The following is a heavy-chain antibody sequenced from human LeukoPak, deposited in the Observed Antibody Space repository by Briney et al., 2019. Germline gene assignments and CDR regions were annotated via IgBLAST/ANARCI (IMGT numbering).Heavy chain of an antibody. CDR2: VYYSGST. D-gene: IGHD6-19*01. V-gene: IGHV4-61*01. Sequence: SETLSLTCAVSGVSVSSANFYWSWIRQPPGKGLEWVGNVYYSGSTNYNPSIKSRVTISVDTSKNQFSLKLSSVTAADTAVYYCASGDSSGWRPFDYWGQGTLVTVSS. CDR3: ASGDSSGWRPFDY. J-gene: IGHJ4*02. CDR1: GVSVSSANFY.